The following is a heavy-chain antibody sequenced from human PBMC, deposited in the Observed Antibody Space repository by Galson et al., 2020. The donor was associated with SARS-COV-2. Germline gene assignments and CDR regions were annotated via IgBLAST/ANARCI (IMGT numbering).Heavy chain of an antibody. V-gene: IGHV4-34*01. Sequence: FSGYSWTWIRQAPGKGLEWLGEINSGGDTKSSPSLSSRVTLSVDTSRNQFSLKLTSVSAAGTALYFCARGHQVVVPSPVLGLGPFYSYYYMDVWGKGTTVTVSS. D-gene: IGHD3-16*01. CDR1: FSGYS. J-gene: IGHJ6*03. CDR3: ARGHQVVVPSPVLGLGPFYSYYYMDV. CDR2: INSGGDT.